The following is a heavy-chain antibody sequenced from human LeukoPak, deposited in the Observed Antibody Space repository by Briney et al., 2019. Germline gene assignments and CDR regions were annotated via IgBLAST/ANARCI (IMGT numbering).Heavy chain of an antibody. CDR1: GYTFTSYA. J-gene: IGHJ4*02. D-gene: IGHD2-2*02. CDR3: ARGYCSSTSCYRGSY. CDR2: INTNTGNP. V-gene: IGHV7-4-1*02. Sequence: ASVKVSCKASGYTFTSYAMNWVRQAPGQGLEWMGWINTNTGNPTYAQGFTGRFVFSLDTSVSTAYLQISSPKAEDTAVYYCARGYCSSTSCYRGSYWGQGTLVTVSS.